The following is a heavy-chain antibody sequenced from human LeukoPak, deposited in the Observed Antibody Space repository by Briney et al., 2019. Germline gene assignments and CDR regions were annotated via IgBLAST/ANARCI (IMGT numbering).Heavy chain of an antibody. V-gene: IGHV1-2*02. CDR1: GYTFTGYY. CDR2: INPNSGGT. J-gene: IGHJ3*02. CDR3: ARDALGARGIGGGLDI. Sequence: ASVKVSCKASGYTFTGYYMHWVRQAPGQGLEWMGWINPNSGGTNYAQKFQGRVTMTRDTSISTAYMELSRLRSDDTAVYYCARDALGARGIGGGLDIWGQGTMVIVSS. D-gene: IGHD2-15*01.